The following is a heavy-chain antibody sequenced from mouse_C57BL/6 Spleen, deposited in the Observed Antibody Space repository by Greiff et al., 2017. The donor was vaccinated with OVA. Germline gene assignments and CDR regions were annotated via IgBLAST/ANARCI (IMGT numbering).Heavy chain of an antibody. D-gene: IGHD1-1*01. CDR1: GYTFPSFW. V-gene: IGHV1-55*01. CDR3: ARRFYDIPYYVDY. J-gene: IGHJ2*01. CDR2: IYPGSGST. Sequence: QVQLQQPGAELVKPGASVKMSCQASGYTFPSFWITWVKPRPGTGLEWVGDIYPGSGSTNYNEKFKIKATPTVDTSSSTADMQLSSLTSEDSAVYYCARRFYDIPYYVDYWGQGTTLTVSS.